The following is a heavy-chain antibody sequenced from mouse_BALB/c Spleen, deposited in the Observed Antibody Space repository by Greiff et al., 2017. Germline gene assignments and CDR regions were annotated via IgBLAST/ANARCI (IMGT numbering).Heavy chain of an antibody. CDR1: GYTFTSYW. Sequence: QVQLQQPGAELVKPGASVKLSCKASGYTFTSYWMPWVQQRPGKGLEWIGEINPSNGRTNYNEKFKSKATLTVDKSSSTAYMQLSSLTSEDAAVYYCASDGYYRDERSWFAYWGQGTLVTVSA. J-gene: IGHJ3*01. V-gene: IGHV1S81*02. CDR3: ASDGYYRDERSWFAY. CDR2: INPSNGRT. D-gene: IGHD2-14*01.